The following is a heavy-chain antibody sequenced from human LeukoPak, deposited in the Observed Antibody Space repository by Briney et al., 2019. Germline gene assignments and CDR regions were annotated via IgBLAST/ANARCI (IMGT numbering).Heavy chain of an antibody. Sequence: GESLRISCKGSGYSFPSYWISWVRQMPGKGLEWMGRIDPSDSYTKYSPSFQGHVTISADKSISTAYLQWSSLKASDTAMYYCARLPGEYCYGSGSSSDYWGQGTLVTVSS. V-gene: IGHV5-10-1*01. CDR1: GYSFPSYW. CDR2: IDPSDSYT. CDR3: ARLPGEYCYGSGSSSDY. J-gene: IGHJ4*02. D-gene: IGHD3-10*01.